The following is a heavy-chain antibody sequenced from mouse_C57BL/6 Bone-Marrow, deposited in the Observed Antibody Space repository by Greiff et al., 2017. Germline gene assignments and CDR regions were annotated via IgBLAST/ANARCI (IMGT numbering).Heavy chain of an antibody. J-gene: IGHJ2*01. CDR1: GYTFTDYE. CDR3: AKDDNDFVLDD. Sequence: VQLQQSGAELVRPGASVTLSCKASGYTFTDYEMHWVKQTPVHGLEWIGAIDPENGGTAYNQKFKGKAILTADKSSSTAYMELRSLTSEDSAVYYCAKDDNDFVLDDWGQGTTLTVSS. V-gene: IGHV1-15*01. D-gene: IGHD2-12*01. CDR2: IDPENGGT.